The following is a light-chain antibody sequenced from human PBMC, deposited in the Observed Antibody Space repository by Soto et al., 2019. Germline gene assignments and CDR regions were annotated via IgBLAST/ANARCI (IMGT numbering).Light chain of an antibody. Sequence: DIQMTQSPSTLSASVGDRVTITCRASQSISSWLAWYQQKPGKAPKLLIYDASSLESGVPSRFSGSGSGTEFTLTISSLQPDDFATYYCQKYNSYPLTFGGGTRVDIK. CDR1: QSISSW. CDR3: QKYNSYPLT. CDR2: DAS. J-gene: IGKJ4*01. V-gene: IGKV1-5*01.